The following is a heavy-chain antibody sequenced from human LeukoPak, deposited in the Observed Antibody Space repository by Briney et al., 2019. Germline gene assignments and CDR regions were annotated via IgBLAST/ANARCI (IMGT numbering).Heavy chain of an antibody. CDR1: GYTFTSYA. V-gene: IGHV1-69*13. D-gene: IGHD4-17*01. J-gene: IGHJ4*02. Sequence: WASVKVSCKASGYTFTSYAMNWVRQAPGQGLEWMGGIIPIFGTANYAQKFQGRVTITADESTTTAYMELSSLRSEDTAVYYCASPPGYGDYRFYYWGQGTLVTVSS. CDR3: ASPPGYGDYRFYY. CDR2: IIPIFGTA.